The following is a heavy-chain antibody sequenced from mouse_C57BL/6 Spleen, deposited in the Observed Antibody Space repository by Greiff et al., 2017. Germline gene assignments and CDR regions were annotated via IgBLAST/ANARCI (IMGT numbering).Heavy chain of an antibody. CDR1: GFSLTSYA. V-gene: IGHV2-9-1*01. J-gene: IGHJ4*01. Sequence: VKLMESGPGLVAPSQSLSITCTVSGFSLTSYAISWVRQPPGKGLEWLGVIWTGGGTNYNSALKSRLSISKDNSKSQVFLKMNSLQTDDTARYYCARNFDYSDYFYVMDYWGQGTSVTVSS. D-gene: IGHD2-13*01. CDR3: ARNFDYSDYFYVMDY. CDR2: IWTGGGT.